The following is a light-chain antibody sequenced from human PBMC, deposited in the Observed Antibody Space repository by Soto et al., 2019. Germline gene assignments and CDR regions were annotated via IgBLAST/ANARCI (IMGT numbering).Light chain of an antibody. V-gene: IGKV3-15*01. CDR2: DAS. J-gene: IGKJ1*01. Sequence: ILMTQSPATLSASPGERATLSCRASQSVSNNLAWYQQKPGRAPRLLIYDASTRATGIPARFSGSGSGTEFTLTISGLQSEDFAVYYCQQYNNWPPWTFGQGTKVEIK. CDR1: QSVSNN. CDR3: QQYNNWPPWT.